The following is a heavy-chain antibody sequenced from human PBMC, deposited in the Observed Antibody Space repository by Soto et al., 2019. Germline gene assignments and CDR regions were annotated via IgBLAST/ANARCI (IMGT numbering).Heavy chain of an antibody. J-gene: IGHJ4*02. Sequence: QVQLQESGPGLVKPSQTLSLTCTVSGGSISSGGYYWSWIRQHPGKGLEWLGYIYYSGSTYYNPSRKCRVTITVDTSKNQFSLKLSSVTAPDTAVYYCARGHRIAAAAYYFDYWGQGTLVTVSS. CDR1: GGSISSGGYY. V-gene: IGHV4-31*03. CDR2: IYYSGST. D-gene: IGHD6-13*01. CDR3: ARGHRIAAAAYYFDY.